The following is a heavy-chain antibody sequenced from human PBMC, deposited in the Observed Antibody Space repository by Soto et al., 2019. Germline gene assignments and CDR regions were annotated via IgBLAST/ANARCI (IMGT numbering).Heavy chain of an antibody. Sequence: PGGSLRLSCAASGFTFDDYTMHWVRQAPGKGLEWVSLISWDGGSTYYADSVKGRFTISRDNSKNSLYLQMNSLRTEDTALYYCALITLGLWGQGTLVTVSS. CDR3: ALITLGL. V-gene: IGHV3-43*01. CDR2: ISWDGGST. D-gene: IGHD1-20*01. J-gene: IGHJ4*02. CDR1: GFTFDDYT.